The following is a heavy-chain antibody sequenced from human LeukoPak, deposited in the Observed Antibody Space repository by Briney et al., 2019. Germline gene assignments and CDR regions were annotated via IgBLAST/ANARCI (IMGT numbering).Heavy chain of an antibody. CDR3: ARVFGRDYGSGKANQEDY. CDR2: IYYSGST. V-gene: IGHV4-59*01. Sequence: SETLSLTCTVSGGSISSYYWSWIRQPPGKGLEWIGYIYYSGSTNYNPSLKSRVTISVDTSKNQFSLKLSSVTAADTAVYYCARVFGRDYGSGKANQEDYWGQGTLVTVSS. D-gene: IGHD3-10*01. CDR1: GGSISSYY. J-gene: IGHJ4*02.